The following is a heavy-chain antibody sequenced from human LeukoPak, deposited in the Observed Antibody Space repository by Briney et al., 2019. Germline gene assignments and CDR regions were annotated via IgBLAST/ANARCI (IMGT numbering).Heavy chain of an antibody. CDR1: GFTFSSYS. J-gene: IGHJ6*03. V-gene: IGHV3-48*04. Sequence: GGSLRLSCAASGFTFSSYSMNWVRQAPGKGLEWVSYISSSSSTIYYADSVKGRFTISRDNAKNTLYLQMNSLRAEDTAVYYCARDEWEWLVPKYYYYMDVWGKGTTVTVSS. CDR3: ARDEWEWLVPKYYYYMDV. D-gene: IGHD6-19*01. CDR2: ISSSSSTI.